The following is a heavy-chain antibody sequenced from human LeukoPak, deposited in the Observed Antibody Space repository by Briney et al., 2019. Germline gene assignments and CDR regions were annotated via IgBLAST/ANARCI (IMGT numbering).Heavy chain of an antibody. Sequence: SQTLSLTCTVSGGSINNGGYYWSWIRQHPGKGLEWIGYIYYSGSSYYNPSLRSRVTISVDTSKNHFSLKLSSVTAADTAVYYCAREWTTYSSSSSPDYWGQGTLVTVSS. V-gene: IGHV4-31*03. CDR2: IYYSGSS. CDR3: AREWTTYSSSSSPDY. D-gene: IGHD6-6*01. J-gene: IGHJ4*02. CDR1: GGSINNGGYY.